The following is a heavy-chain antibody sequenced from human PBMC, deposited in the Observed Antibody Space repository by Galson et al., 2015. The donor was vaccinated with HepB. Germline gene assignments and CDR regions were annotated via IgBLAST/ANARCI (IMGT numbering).Heavy chain of an antibody. J-gene: IGHJ5*02. V-gene: IGHV5-51*01. CDR1: GYSFTNYW. D-gene: IGHD4-17*01. CDR2: LFTGDSDT. Sequence: QSGAEVTNPGESLKISCKGYGYSFTNYWIGWVRQMPGKGLEWMGILFTGDSDTRYSPSFKGQVTISADKSISTAYLKWSSLKASDTAMYYCARRRTVTTGIWWFDPCGHGTLVTVSS. CDR3: ARRRTVTTGIWWFDP.